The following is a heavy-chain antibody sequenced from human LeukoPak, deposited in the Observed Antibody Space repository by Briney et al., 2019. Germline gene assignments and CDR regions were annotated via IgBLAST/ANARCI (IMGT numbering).Heavy chain of an antibody. CDR2: ISWNSGSI. J-gene: IGHJ3*02. CDR1: GFTFDDYA. D-gene: IGHD1-20*01. V-gene: IGHV3-9*01. Sequence: GGSLRLSGAASGFTFDDYAMHWVRQAPGKGLEWVSGISWNSGSIGYADSVKGRFTISRDNAKNSLYLQMNSLRAEDTALYYCAKDTGITGTIGKDAFDIWGQGTMVTVSS. CDR3: AKDTGITGTIGKDAFDI.